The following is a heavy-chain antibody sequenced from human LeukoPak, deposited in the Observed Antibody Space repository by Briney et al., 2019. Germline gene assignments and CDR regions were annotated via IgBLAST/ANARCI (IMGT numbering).Heavy chain of an antibody. CDR3: ARRDASGYYYYLDY. CDR2: IWYDGSNK. Sequence: GGSLRLSCAASGFTFSNYGMHWVRQAPGKGLEWVAVIWYDGSNKYYADSVKGRFTISRDNSKNTLYLQMNSLRDEDSAAYYCARRDASGYYYYLDYWGQGTLVTVSS. CDR1: GFTFSNYG. V-gene: IGHV3-33*01. D-gene: IGHD3-22*01. J-gene: IGHJ4*02.